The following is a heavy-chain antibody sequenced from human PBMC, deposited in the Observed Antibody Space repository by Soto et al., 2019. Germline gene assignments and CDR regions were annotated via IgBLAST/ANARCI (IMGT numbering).Heavy chain of an antibody. Sequence: EVQVVESGGGLVQPGGSLRLSCAASGFTFSRYDMHWVRQATGRGLEWVSGIGTSGDTYYAGSVKGRFTIARENAKNSVYLHMNSLRAGDTAVYYCARGALVFDPWGQGTLVAVAS. CDR1: GFTFSRYD. CDR3: ARGALVFDP. V-gene: IGHV3-13*04. J-gene: IGHJ5*02. D-gene: IGHD6-6*01. CDR2: IGTSGDT.